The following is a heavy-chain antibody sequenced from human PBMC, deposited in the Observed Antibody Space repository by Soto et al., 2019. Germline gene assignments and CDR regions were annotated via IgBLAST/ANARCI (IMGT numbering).Heavy chain of an antibody. CDR2: IKSKTDGGTT. Sequence: PGGSLRLSCAASGFTFSNAWVNWVRQAPGKGLEWVGRIKSKTDGGTTDYAAPVKGRFTISRDDSKNTLYLQMNSLKTEDTAVYYCTTGFLPDYDFWSGYYPGNLVFDYWGQGTLVTVSS. D-gene: IGHD3-3*01. CDR3: TTGFLPDYDFWSGYYPGNLVFDY. V-gene: IGHV3-15*07. CDR1: GFTFSNAW. J-gene: IGHJ4*02.